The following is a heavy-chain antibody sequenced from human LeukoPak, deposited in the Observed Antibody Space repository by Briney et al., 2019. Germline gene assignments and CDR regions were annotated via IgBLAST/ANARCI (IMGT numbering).Heavy chain of an antibody. CDR3: AKWKLRWRAFDY. Sequence: GGSLRLSCAASGFTFSSYGMHWVRQAPGKGLEWVAVISYDGSNKYYADSVKGRFTISRDNSKNTLYLQMNSLRAEDTAVYYCAKWKLRWRAFDYWGQGTLVTVSS. CDR2: ISYDGSNK. D-gene: IGHD4-23*01. J-gene: IGHJ4*02. V-gene: IGHV3-30*18. CDR1: GFTFSSYG.